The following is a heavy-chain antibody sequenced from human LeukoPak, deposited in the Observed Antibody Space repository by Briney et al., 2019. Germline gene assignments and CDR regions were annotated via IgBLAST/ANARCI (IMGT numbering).Heavy chain of an antibody. CDR3: AREGTAAADY. J-gene: IGHJ4*02. Sequence: GGSLRLSCAASGFTFSSYWMSWVRQAPGKGLEWVSVIYSGGSTYYADSVKGRFTISRDNSKNTLYLQMNSLRAEDTAVYYCAREGTAAADYWGQGTLVTVSS. D-gene: IGHD6-25*01. CDR2: IYSGGST. V-gene: IGHV3-53*01. CDR1: GFTFSSYW.